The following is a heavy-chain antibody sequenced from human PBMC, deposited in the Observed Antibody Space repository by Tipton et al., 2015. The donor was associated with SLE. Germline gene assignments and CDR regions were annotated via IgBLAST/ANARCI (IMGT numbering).Heavy chain of an antibody. V-gene: IGHV3-30*02. CDR1: GFTFSSYA. CDR2: IRYDGSNK. CDR3: AREQNWDERI. D-gene: IGHD1-1*01. Sequence: GSLRLSCAASGFTFSSYAMHWVRQAPGEGLEWVAFIRYDGSNKNYADSVKGRFTISRDNSKNTLYLQMNSLRAEDTAVYYCAREQNWDERIWGQGTMVTVSS. J-gene: IGHJ3*02.